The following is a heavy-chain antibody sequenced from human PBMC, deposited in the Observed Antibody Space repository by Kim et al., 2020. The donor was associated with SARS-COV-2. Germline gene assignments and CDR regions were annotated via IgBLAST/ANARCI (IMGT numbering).Heavy chain of an antibody. CDR2: KQDGSEE. CDR3: ARLFDP. V-gene: IGHV3-7*04. Sequence: KQDGSEENYVDSVKGRFTISRDSAKNSLYLQMSSLRAEDTAVYYCARLFDPWGQGTLVTVSS. J-gene: IGHJ5*02.